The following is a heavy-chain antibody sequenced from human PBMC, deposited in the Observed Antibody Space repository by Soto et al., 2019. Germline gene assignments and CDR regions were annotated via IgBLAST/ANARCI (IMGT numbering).Heavy chain of an antibody. D-gene: IGHD3-16*02. CDR3: ARRGGDQSLNY. CDR1: GFTFSDFY. V-gene: IGHV3-11*01. CDR2: ITNIDSSK. J-gene: IGHJ4*02. Sequence: QVQLVESGGGLVKPGGSLRLSCAASGFTFSDFYMIWIRQAPGKGLEWVSHITNIDSSKYYADSVRGRFTISRDNDKKTLYLQMNHLRAEDTAVYYCARRGGDQSLNYWGQGTLVTVSS.